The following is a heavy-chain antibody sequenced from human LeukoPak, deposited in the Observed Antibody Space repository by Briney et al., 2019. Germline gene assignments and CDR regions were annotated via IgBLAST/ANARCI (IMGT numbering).Heavy chain of an antibody. CDR1: GFTFSSYW. V-gene: IGHV3-7*01. J-gene: IGHJ3*02. Sequence: PGGSLRLSCAASGFTFSSYWMNWVRQAPGKGLEWVANIKKDGSEKYYVDSVKGRFTISRDNAKNSLYLQMNSLRAEDTAVYYCARDCSSTSCYNRGHDAFDIWGQGTMVTVSS. D-gene: IGHD2-2*02. CDR2: IKKDGSEK. CDR3: ARDCSSTSCYNRGHDAFDI.